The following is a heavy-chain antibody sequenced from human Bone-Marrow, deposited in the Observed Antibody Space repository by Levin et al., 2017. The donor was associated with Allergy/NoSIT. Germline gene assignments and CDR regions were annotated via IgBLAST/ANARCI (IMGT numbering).Heavy chain of an antibody. J-gene: IGHJ4*01. D-gene: IGHD3-10*01. CDR1: GFTFKNAW. CDR2: IKPSGEGETP. CDR3: ATHSQSIKVWFAAFTDTHFDY. Sequence: PRGSLRLSCAASGFTFKNAWMTWVRQVSGKGLEWVGRIKPSGEGETPDYATPVKGRFTISRDDSRNMVFLHMNSLKPEDTGVYFCATHSQSIKVWFAAFTDTHFDYWGHGTLVTVSS. V-gene: IGHV3-15*01.